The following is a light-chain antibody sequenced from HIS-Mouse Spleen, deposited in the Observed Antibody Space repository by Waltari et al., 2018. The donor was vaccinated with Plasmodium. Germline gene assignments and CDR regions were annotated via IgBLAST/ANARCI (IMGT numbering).Light chain of an antibody. CDR1: QSISSY. Sequence: DIQMTQSPSSLSASVGDRVTITCRASQSISSYLNWYQQKPGKAPKLLIYAASSLQSGVPSRFSGGGYGTDFTLTISSLQPEDFATYYCQQSYSTWTFGQGTKVEIK. CDR2: AAS. J-gene: IGKJ1*01. CDR3: QQSYSTWT. V-gene: IGKV1-39*01.